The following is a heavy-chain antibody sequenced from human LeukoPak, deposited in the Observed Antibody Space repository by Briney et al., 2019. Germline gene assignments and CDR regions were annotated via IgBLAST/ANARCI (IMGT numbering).Heavy chain of an antibody. V-gene: IGHV3-74*01. CDR2: INTDGSST. CDR1: GFTFSSYW. CDR3: ARTVPGYFFDS. D-gene: IGHD3-10*01. J-gene: IGHJ4*02. Sequence: GGSLRLSCAASGFTFSSYWMHWVRQAPGMGLVWVSRINTDGSSTTYADSVEGRFTISRDSAKNTLYLQMNSLRAEDTAVYYCARTVPGYFFDSWGQGTLVTVSS.